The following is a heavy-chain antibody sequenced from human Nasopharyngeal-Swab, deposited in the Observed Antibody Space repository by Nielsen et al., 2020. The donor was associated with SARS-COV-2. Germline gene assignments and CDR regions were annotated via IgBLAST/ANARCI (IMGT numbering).Heavy chain of an antibody. V-gene: IGHV3-33*01. J-gene: IGHJ3*02. Sequence: WIRQSPGKGLEWVAVIWYDGSNKYYADSVKGRFTISRDNSKNTLYLQMNSLRAEDTAVYYYARDRMRAIDAFDIWGQGTMVTVSS. CDR3: ARDRMRAIDAFDI. D-gene: IGHD2/OR15-2a*01. CDR2: IWYDGSNK.